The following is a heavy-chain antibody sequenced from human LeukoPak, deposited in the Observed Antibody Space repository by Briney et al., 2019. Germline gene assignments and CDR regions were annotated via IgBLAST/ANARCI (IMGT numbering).Heavy chain of an antibody. CDR3: ARVGCSSTSCYFFDY. CDR2: IYYSGST. J-gene: IGHJ4*02. CDR1: GGSISSGGYY. Sequence: PSETLSLTCTVSGGSISSGGYYWSWIRQHPGEGLEWIGYIYYSGSTYYNPSLKSRVTISVDTSKNQFSLKLSSVTAADTAVYYCARVGCSSTSCYFFDYWGQGTLVTVSS. D-gene: IGHD2-2*01. V-gene: IGHV4-31*03.